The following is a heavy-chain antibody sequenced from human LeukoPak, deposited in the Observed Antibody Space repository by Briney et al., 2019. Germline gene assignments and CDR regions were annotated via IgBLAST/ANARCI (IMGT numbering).Heavy chain of an antibody. J-gene: IGHJ4*02. CDR3: ATRRFGELTY. Sequence: GGSLRLSCAASGFTFSSYAMHWVRQAPGKGLEWVAVISYDGSYKDYADSVKGRFTISRDNSKNTLFLQMNSLRVEDTAVYYCATRRFGELTYWGQGTLVTVSS. CDR2: ISYDGSYK. D-gene: IGHD3-10*01. V-gene: IGHV3-30*04. CDR1: GFTFSSYA.